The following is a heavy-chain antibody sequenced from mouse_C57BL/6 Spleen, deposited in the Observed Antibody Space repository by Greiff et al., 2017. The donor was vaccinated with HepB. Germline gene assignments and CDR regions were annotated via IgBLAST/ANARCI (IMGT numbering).Heavy chain of an antibody. V-gene: IGHV1-61*01. Sequence: QVQLKQPGAELVRPGSSVKLSCKASGYTFTSYWMDWVKQRPGQGLEWIGNIYPSDSETHYNQKFKDKATLTVDKSSSTAYMQLSSLTSEDSAVYYCARNGYYYGSRGDYWGQGTTLTVSS. D-gene: IGHD1-1*01. CDR3: ARNGYYYGSRGDY. J-gene: IGHJ2*01. CDR2: IYPSDSET. CDR1: GYTFTSYW.